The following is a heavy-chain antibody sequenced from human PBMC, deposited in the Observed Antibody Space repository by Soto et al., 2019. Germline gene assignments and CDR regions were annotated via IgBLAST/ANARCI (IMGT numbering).Heavy chain of an antibody. CDR2: IYSGGST. D-gene: IGHD3-22*01. CDR1: GFSFTTYV. V-gene: IGHV3-53*01. CDR3: ARDADDSSGYRNAFDI. J-gene: IGHJ3*02. Sequence: QSGGSLRLSCAASGFSFTTYVMHWVRQAPGKGLEWVSVIYSGGSTYYADSVKGRFTISRDNSKNTLYLQMNSLRAEDTAVYYCARDADDSSGYRNAFDIWGQGTMVTVSS.